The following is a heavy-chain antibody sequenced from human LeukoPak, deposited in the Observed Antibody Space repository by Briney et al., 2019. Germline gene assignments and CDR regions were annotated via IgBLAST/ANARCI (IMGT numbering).Heavy chain of an antibody. J-gene: IGHJ3*02. CDR1: GGSISSSSYY. V-gene: IGHV4-39*01. CDR2: IYYSGST. Sequence: SETLSLTCTVSGGSISSSSYYWGWIRQPPGKGLEWIGSIYYSGSTYYNPSLKSRVTISVDTSKNQFSLKLSSVTAADTAVYYCARYRITMIVGGAFDIWGQGTMVTVSS. D-gene: IGHD3-22*01. CDR3: ARYRITMIVGGAFDI.